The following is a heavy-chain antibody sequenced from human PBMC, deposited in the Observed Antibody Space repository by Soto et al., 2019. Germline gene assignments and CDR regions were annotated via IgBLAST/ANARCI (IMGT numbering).Heavy chain of an antibody. Sequence: QITLKESGRTLVKPTQTLTLTCTFSGFSLSTNGVGVGWIRQPPGKALEWLALIYWDGDKRYSPSLKSRLTVPTDPSNNQVVLTMSNMAPVATATYYCAHIATYYHFAWFDPWGQGILVTVSS. CDR3: AHIATYYHFAWFDP. V-gene: IGHV2-5*02. CDR1: GFSLSTNGVG. D-gene: IGHD3-10*01. J-gene: IGHJ5*02. CDR2: IYWDGDK.